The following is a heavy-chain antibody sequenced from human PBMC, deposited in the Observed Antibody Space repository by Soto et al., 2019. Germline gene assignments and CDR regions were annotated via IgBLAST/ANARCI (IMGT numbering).Heavy chain of an antibody. CDR1: GGSFSGYY. J-gene: IGHJ6*02. Sequence: QVQLQQWGAGLLKPSETLSLTCAVYGGSFSGYYWSWIRQPPGKGLEWIGEINHSGSTNYNPSLKSRVTISVDTSKNQFSLKLSSVTAADTAVYYCARGFSQNSPIVVVPAYYYYGMDVWGQGTTVTVSS. CDR3: ARGFSQNSPIVVVPAYYYYGMDV. CDR2: INHSGST. D-gene: IGHD2-2*01. V-gene: IGHV4-34*01.